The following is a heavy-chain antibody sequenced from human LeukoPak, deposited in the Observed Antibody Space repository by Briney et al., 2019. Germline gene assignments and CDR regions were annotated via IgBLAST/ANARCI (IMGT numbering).Heavy chain of an antibody. CDR3: ARDPTGHKNYYYYGMDV. J-gene: IGHJ6*02. CDR1: GYSISSGYY. V-gene: IGHV4-38-2*02. CDR2: IYHSGGT. Sequence: SETLSLTCTDSGYSISSGYYWGWIRQPPGKGLEWIGSIYHSGGTYYNPSLKSRVTISVDTSKNQFSLKLSSVTAADTAVYYCARDPTGHKNYYYYGMDVWGQGTTVTVSS.